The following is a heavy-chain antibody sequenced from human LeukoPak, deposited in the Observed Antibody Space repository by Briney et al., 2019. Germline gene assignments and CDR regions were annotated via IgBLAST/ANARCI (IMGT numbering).Heavy chain of an antibody. D-gene: IGHD2/OR15-2a*01. CDR1: GFTFSSYG. J-gene: IGHJ4*02. CDR3: ANPTLH. CDR2: ISYDGSNK. Sequence: GRSLRLSCAASGFTFSSYGMHWVRQAPGKGLEWVAVISYDGSNKYYADSVKGRFTISRDNSKNTLYLQMNSLRADDTAVYYCANPTLHWGQGTLVTVSS. V-gene: IGHV3-30*18.